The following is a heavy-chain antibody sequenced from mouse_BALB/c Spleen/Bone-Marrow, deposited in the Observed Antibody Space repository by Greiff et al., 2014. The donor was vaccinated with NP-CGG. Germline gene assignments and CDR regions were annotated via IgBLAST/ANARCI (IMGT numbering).Heavy chain of an antibody. CDR3: ARDTMDY. Sequence: QVQLQQSGPELVKPGASVRTSCKASGYTFTGYYIHWVKQRPGQGLEWIGWIYPGNVNTKYNEKFKGKATLTADKSSSTAYMQLSSLTSEDSAVYFCARDTMDYWGQGTSVTVSS. V-gene: IGHV1S56*01. J-gene: IGHJ4*01. CDR2: IYPGNVNT. CDR1: GYTFTGYY.